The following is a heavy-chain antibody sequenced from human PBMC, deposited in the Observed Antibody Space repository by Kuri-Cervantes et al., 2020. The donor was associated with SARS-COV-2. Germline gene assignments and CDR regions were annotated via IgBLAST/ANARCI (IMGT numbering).Heavy chain of an antibody. CDR1: GGTFSSYT. CDR3: AADMAYCGGDCYSNYYYYYGMDV. D-gene: IGHD2-21*02. Sequence: SVKVSCKASGGTFSSYTISWVRQAPGQGLEWMGRIIPILGIANYAQKFQGRATITADKSTSTAYMELSSLRSEDTAVYYCAADMAYCGGDCYSNYYYYYGMDVWGQGTTVTVSS. J-gene: IGHJ6*02. CDR2: IIPILGIA. V-gene: IGHV1-69*02.